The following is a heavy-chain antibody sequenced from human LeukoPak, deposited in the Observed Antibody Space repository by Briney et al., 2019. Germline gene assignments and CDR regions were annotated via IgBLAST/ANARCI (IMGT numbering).Heavy chain of an antibody. CDR3: AIQGAMIRGAFDI. J-gene: IGHJ3*02. CDR2: ISGGGDTT. CDR1: GFTFSNYA. V-gene: IGHV3-23*01. D-gene: IGHD3-10*01. Sequence: GGSLRLSCAASGFTFSNYAMNWVRQAPGKGLEWVSAISGGGDTTYYADSVKGRFTISRDNSKNTLYLQMNSLRAEDTAVYYCAIQGAMIRGAFDIWGQGTIVTVSS.